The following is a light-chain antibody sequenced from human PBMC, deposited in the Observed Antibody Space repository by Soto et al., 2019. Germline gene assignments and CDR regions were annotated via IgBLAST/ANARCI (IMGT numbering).Light chain of an antibody. CDR2: ATS. CDR3: LQHNSYPLT. CDR1: QGIRND. Sequence: IQMPQSPSPLSPSVGARSPILSRPSQGIRNDLGWYQQKPGKAPKCLIYATSSLQSGVPSRFSGSGSGTDFTLTISSLQPEDFATYYCLQHNSYPLTFGGGTKVDIK. V-gene: IGKV1-17*01. J-gene: IGKJ4*01.